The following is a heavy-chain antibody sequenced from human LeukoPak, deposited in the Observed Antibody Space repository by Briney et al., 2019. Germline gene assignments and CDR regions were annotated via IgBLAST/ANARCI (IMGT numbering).Heavy chain of an antibody. CDR1: GLTFRDYA. Sequence: PGGSLRLSCVGSGLTFRDYAMNWVRQAPGKGLEWVSAISGSGGAIYYADSVKGRFTLSRDNSKNTLYLQMNSLRAEDTAVYYCAKGRSPPADYGGQRTLVSVSS. J-gene: IGHJ4*02. CDR3: AKGRSPPADY. CDR2: ISGSGGAI. V-gene: IGHV3-23*01.